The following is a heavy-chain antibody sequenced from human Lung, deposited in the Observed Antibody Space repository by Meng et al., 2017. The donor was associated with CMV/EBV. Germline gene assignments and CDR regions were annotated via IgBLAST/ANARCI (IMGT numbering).Heavy chain of an antibody. V-gene: IGHV1-2*02. Sequence: ASXXVSXKASGYTFTDYYLHWVRQAPGQGLEWMAWINVYSGGTNSAQKFQGRVALTRDTSIRTAYMELSSLRSDDTAVYYCARVYCGGDCSFDYWGQGMLVTVPQ. J-gene: IGHJ4*02. D-gene: IGHD2-21*01. CDR2: INVYSGGT. CDR1: GYTFTDYY. CDR3: ARVYCGGDCSFDY.